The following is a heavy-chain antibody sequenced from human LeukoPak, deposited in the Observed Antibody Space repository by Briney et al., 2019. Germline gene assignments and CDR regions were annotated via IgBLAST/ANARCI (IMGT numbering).Heavy chain of an antibody. D-gene: IGHD3-10*01. CDR2: ISGSGGST. Sequence: GGSLRLSCAASGFTFSSHALSWLRQAPGKGLEWVSTISGSGGSTYYADSVKGRFTISRDNSKNTLYVQMSSLRADDTAVYYCAKGYYYGSGSYSIFHYWGQGTLVTVSS. CDR3: AKGYYYGSGSYSIFHY. V-gene: IGHV3-23*01. CDR1: GFTFSSHA. J-gene: IGHJ4*02.